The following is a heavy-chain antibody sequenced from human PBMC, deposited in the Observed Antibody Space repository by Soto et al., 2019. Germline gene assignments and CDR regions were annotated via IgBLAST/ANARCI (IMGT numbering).Heavy chain of an antibody. D-gene: IGHD3-3*01. CDR3: ARVIITIFGVVIPPGY. CDR2: ISAYNGNT. Sequence: ASVKVSCKASGYTFTSYGISWVRQAPGQGLEWTGWISAYNGNTNYAQKLQGRVTMTTDTSTSTAYMELRSLRSDDTAVYYCARVIITIFGVVIPPGYWGQGTLVTVSS. V-gene: IGHV1-18*04. CDR1: GYTFTSYG. J-gene: IGHJ4*02.